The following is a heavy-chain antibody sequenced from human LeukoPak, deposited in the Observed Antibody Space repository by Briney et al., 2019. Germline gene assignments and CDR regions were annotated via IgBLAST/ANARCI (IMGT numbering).Heavy chain of an antibody. CDR3: ARDLKTGLGFGY. D-gene: IGHD7-27*01. CDR2: INVSGST. Sequence: PSETLSLTCTVSGASIGSRGYYWSWIRQPAGKGLEWIGRINVSGSTKYNPSLKSRVTISVDTSKNQFSLKLSSVTAADTAVYYCARDLKTGLGFGYWGQGTLVTVSS. J-gene: IGHJ4*02. CDR1: GASIGSRGYY. V-gene: IGHV4-61*10.